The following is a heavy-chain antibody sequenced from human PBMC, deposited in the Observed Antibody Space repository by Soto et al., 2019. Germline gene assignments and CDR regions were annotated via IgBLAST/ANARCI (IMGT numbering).Heavy chain of an antibody. Sequence: SGPTLVNPTQTLTLTCTFSGFSLSTSGVGVGWIRQPPGKALEWLALIYWDDDKRYSPSLKSRLTITKDTSKNQGVLTMTNMDPVDTATYYCAHRRDSGYDLGGAFDIWGQGTMVTVSS. D-gene: IGHD5-12*01. J-gene: IGHJ3*02. CDR1: GFSLSTSGVG. CDR2: IYWDDDK. V-gene: IGHV2-5*02. CDR3: AHRRDSGYDLGGAFDI.